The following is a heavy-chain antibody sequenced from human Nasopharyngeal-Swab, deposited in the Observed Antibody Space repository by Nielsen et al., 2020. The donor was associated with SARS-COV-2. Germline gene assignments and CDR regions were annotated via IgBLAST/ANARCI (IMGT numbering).Heavy chain of an antibody. Sequence: GESLKISCAASGFTFSDYYMGWIRQAPGKGLEWVAYITSSGSTRYYADSVKGRFTISRDNTKNSLFLQMNSLRAEDTAVYYCARIGAQWGQGTLVTVSS. CDR2: ITSSGSTR. D-gene: IGHD3-16*01. J-gene: IGHJ4*02. CDR3: ARIGAQ. V-gene: IGHV3-11*01. CDR1: GFTFSDYY.